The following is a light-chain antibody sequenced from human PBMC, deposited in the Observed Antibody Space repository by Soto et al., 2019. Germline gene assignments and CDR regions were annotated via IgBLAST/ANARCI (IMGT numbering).Light chain of an antibody. Sequence: ELVFTHSPCXLSLSPVXXXTXSCXXSQPVSSNFLAWYQQKPGQAPRLLIYGVSSRASGIPDRFFGSGSGTDFTLTINRLEPEDFAVYYCQQYANSPITFGQGTRLEIK. V-gene: IGKV3-20*01. J-gene: IGKJ5*01. CDR3: QQYANSPIT. CDR1: QPVSSNF. CDR2: GVS.